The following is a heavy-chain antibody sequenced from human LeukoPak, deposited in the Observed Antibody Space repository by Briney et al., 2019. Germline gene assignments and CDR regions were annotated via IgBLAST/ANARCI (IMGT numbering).Heavy chain of an antibody. CDR3: AREGHYFDY. CDR2: ISTSSSTI. CDR1: GFTFSSYN. Sequence: SGGSLRLSCAASGFTFSSYNMNWVRQAPGKGLEWVSYISTSSSTIYYADSVKGRFTISRDNAKNSLYLQMNSLRAEDTAVYYCAREGHYFDYWGQGTLVTVSS. J-gene: IGHJ4*02. V-gene: IGHV3-48*04.